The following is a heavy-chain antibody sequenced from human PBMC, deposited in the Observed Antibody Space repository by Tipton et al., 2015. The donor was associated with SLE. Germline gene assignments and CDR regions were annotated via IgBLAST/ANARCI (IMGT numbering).Heavy chain of an antibody. CDR3: ATYNDFWSGYTPAEYFQH. D-gene: IGHD3-3*01. Sequence: SLRLSCAASGFTFSSYWMSWVRQAPGKGLEWVANIKQDGSEKYYVDSVKGRFTISRANAENSLYLQMNSLRVEDTAVYYCATYNDFWSGYTPAEYFQHWGQGTLVTVSS. CDR1: GFTFSSYW. V-gene: IGHV3-7*01. CDR2: IKQDGSEK. J-gene: IGHJ1*01.